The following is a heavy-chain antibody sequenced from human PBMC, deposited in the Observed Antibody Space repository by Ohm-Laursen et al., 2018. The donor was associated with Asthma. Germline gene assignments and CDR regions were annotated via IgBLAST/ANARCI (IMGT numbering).Heavy chain of an antibody. CDR2: ISSSSSYT. J-gene: IGHJ4*02. CDR3: ASLSPNLDY. CDR1: GFTFSSDA. D-gene: IGHD3-16*02. V-gene: IGHV3-11*06. Sequence: SLRLSCAASGFTFSSDAMSWIRQAPGKGLEWVSYISSSSSYTNYADSVKGRFTISRDNAKNSLYLQMNSLRAEDTAVYYCASLSPNLDYWGQGTLVTVSS.